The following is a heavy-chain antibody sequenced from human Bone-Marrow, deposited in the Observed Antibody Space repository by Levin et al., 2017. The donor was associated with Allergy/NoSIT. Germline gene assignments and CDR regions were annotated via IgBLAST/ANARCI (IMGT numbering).Heavy chain of an antibody. D-gene: IGHD3-16*01. Sequence: GGSLRLSCAASGFIFSNNWMSWIRQAPEKGLEWVAHINQDGSDKYYVDSVKGRFTISRDNAAKSVHLQMNSLRAEDTAVYYCVTWTTEMITPSVNEWGQGTLVTVSS. CDR2: INQDGSDK. CDR3: VTWTTEMITPSVNE. CDR1: GFIFSNNW. J-gene: IGHJ4*02. V-gene: IGHV3-7*01.